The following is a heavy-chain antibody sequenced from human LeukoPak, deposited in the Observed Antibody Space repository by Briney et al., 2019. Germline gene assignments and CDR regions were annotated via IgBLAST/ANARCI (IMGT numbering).Heavy chain of an antibody. CDR1: GYTFTSYD. V-gene: IGHV1-8*01. J-gene: IGHJ5*02. D-gene: IGHD3-22*01. Sequence: GASVKVSCKASGYTFTSYDINWVRQATGQGLEWMGWMNPNSGNTGYAQKFQGRVTMTRNTSISTAYMELSSLRSEDTAVCYCARAGDSSGYYSNWFDPWGQGTLVTVSS. CDR3: ARAGDSSGYYSNWFDP. CDR2: MNPNSGNT.